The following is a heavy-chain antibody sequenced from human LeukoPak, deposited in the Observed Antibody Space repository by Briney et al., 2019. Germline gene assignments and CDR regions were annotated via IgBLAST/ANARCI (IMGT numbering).Heavy chain of an antibody. D-gene: IGHD3-3*01. J-gene: IGHJ4*02. Sequence: GGSLRLSCAVSGFTFSIYAMSWVRQAPGKGLEWVSAISGSGGSTYYADSVKGRFTISRDNSKNTLYLQMNSLRAEDTAVYYCAKSYDFWSGDYWGQGTLVTVSS. CDR1: GFTFSIYA. CDR2: ISGSGGST. V-gene: IGHV3-23*01. CDR3: AKSYDFWSGDY.